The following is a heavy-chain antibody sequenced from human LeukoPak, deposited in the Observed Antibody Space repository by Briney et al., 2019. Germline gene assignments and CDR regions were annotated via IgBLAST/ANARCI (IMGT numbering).Heavy chain of an antibody. V-gene: IGHV1-46*01. D-gene: IGHD3-3*01. Sequence: ASVKVSCKASGYTFTGYCMHWVRQAPGQGLEWMGIINPSGGSTSYAQKFQGRVTMTRDTSTSTVYMELSSLRSEDTAVYYCARGTIFGVVIKPFDYWGQGTLVTVSS. J-gene: IGHJ4*02. CDR3: ARGTIFGVVIKPFDY. CDR1: GYTFTGYC. CDR2: INPSGGST.